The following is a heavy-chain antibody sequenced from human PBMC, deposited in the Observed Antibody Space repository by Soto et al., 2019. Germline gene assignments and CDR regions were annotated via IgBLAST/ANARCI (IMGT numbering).Heavy chain of an antibody. CDR2: IYHSGST. CDR3: ARVPDV. CDR1: GGSISSGGYS. V-gene: IGHV4-30-2*01. Sequence: SETLSLTCAVSGGSISSGGYSWTWSRQPPGKVLEWIVYIYHSGSTYYNPSLKSRVTIYRSKNQFSLKLNSVTAADTAVYYSARVPDVWGQGTTVTVSS. J-gene: IGHJ6*02.